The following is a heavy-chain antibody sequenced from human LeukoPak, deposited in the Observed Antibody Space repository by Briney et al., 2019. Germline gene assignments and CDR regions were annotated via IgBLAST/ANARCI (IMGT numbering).Heavy chain of an antibody. CDR1: GYTFSGYY. V-gene: IGHV1-2*02. D-gene: IGHD4-11*01. J-gene: IGHJ4*02. CDR3: ARGRLTEMTTVNLDDY. CDR2: IKPNSGGT. Sequence: ASVKVSCKASGYTFSGYYIHWVRQAPGQGLEWMGCIKPNSGGTDYAQKFHDRVTMTRDTSISTAYIELSGLRSDDTAVYYCARGRLTEMTTVNLDDYWGQGTMVTVSS.